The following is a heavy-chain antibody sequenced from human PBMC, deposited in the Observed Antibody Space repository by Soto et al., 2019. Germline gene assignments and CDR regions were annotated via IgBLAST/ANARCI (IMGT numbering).Heavy chain of an antibody. CDR3: GKERRGSGWSVCDF. J-gene: IGHJ4*02. Sequence: VQLLESGGGLVQPGGSLRLSCAASGSIFRDYAMNWVRQAPGKGLEWVSDISGSGDSARYADSVKGRFTISRDNSGDTLYLHMNSLRVDDTAVYYCGKERRGSGWSVCDFWGQGDLVTVSS. D-gene: IGHD6-19*01. CDR2: ISGSGDSA. V-gene: IGHV3-23*01. CDR1: GSIFRDYA.